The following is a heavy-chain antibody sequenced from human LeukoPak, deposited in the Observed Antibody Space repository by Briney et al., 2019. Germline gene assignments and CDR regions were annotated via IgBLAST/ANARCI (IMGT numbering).Heavy chain of an antibody. J-gene: IGHJ6*02. Sequence: SETLSLTCTVSGGSISSSSYYWGWIRQPPGKGLEWIGGIYYSGSTYYNPSLKSRVTISVDTSKNQFSLKLSSVTAADTAVYYCARGHRTSSAYHCNAMDVWGQGTTVTVSS. D-gene: IGHD2-8*01. CDR2: IYYSGST. CDR1: GGSISSSSYY. V-gene: IGHV4-39*01. CDR3: ARGHRTSSAYHCNAMDV.